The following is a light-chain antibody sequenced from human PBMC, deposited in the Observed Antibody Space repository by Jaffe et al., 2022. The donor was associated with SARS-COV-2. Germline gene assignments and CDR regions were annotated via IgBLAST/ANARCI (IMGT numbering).Light chain of an antibody. CDR3: QQYYSFPLT. CDR2: WAS. CDR1: QSVLYSSNNKSN. J-gene: IGKJ4*01. V-gene: IGKV4-1*01. Sequence: DIVMTQSPDSLAVSLGERATIKCKSSQSVLYSSNNKSNVAWYQQKPGQPPKLLIYWASTRESGVPDRVSGSGSGTDFTLTISSLQAEDVAVYYCQQYYSFPLTFGGGTKVEIK.